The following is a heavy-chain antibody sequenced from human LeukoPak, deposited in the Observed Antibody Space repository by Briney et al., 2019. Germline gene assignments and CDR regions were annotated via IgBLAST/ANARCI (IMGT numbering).Heavy chain of an antibody. Sequence: PSETLSLTCAVYGGSFSGYYWSWIRQPPGKGLEWIGEINHSGSTNYNPSLKSRVTISVDTSKNQFSLKLSSVTAADTAVYYCARHTRLFGAAAGPNYYYYYYMDVWGKGTTVTISS. J-gene: IGHJ6*03. CDR1: GGSFSGYY. CDR2: INHSGST. V-gene: IGHV4-34*01. CDR3: ARHTRLFGAAAGPNYYYYYYMDV. D-gene: IGHD6-13*01.